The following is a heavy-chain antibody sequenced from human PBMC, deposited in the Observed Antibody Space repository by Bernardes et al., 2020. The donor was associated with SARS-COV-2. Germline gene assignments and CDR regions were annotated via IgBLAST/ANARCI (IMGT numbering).Heavy chain of an antibody. CDR3: ARHQTGYYGMDV. V-gene: IGHV4-59*08. Sequence: SETLYLTCTVSGGSISSYYWSWIRKPPGKGLEWIGYIYYSGSTNYNPSLKSRVTMSVDTSKNHFSLNLRSVTAADTAVYYCARHQTGYYGMDVWGQGTTVTVSS. CDR2: IYYSGST. CDR1: GGSISSYY. J-gene: IGHJ6*02.